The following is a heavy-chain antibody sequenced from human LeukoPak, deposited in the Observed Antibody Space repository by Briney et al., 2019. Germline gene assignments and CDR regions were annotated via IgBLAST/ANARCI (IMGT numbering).Heavy chain of an antibody. V-gene: IGHV3-23*01. CDR2: ISGSGGST. CDR3: APGGPYDFWSGYPITKTFDP. Sequence: AGGSLRLSCAASGFTFSSYAMSWVRQAQGKGLEWVSAISGSGGSTYYADSVKGRFTISRDNSKNTLYLQMNSLRAEDTAVYYCAPGGPYDFWSGYPITKTFDPWGQGTLVTVSS. CDR1: GFTFSSYA. D-gene: IGHD3-3*01. J-gene: IGHJ5*02.